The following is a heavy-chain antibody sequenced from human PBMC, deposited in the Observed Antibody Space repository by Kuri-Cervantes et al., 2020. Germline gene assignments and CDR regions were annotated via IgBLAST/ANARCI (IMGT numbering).Heavy chain of an antibody. CDR1: GFTVSSNY. V-gene: IGHV3-53*01. Sequence: GGSLRLSCAASGFTVSSNYMSWVRQAPGKGLEWVSVIYSGGSTYYADSVKGRFTISRDNAKNSLYLQMNSLRAEDTAVYYCARDSGYCSGGSCYSSFDHWGQGTLVTVSS. D-gene: IGHD2-15*01. CDR3: ARDSGYCSGGSCYSSFDH. CDR2: IYSGGST. J-gene: IGHJ4*02.